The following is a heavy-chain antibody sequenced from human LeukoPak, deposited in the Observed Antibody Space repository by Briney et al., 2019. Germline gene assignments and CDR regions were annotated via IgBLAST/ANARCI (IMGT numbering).Heavy chain of an antibody. CDR2: FDPEDGET. D-gene: IGHD4-17*01. CDR3: ATDRLAYGDYAFDY. Sequence: ASVKVSCKVSGYTLTELSMHWVRQAPGKGLEWMGGFDPEDGETIYAQKFQGRVTMTEETSTDTAYMELSSLRSEDTAVYYCATDRLAYGDYAFDYWGQGTLVTVSS. V-gene: IGHV1-24*01. J-gene: IGHJ4*02. CDR1: GYTLTELS.